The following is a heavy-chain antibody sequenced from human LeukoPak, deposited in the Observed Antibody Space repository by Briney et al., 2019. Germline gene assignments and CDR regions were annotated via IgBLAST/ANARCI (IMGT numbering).Heavy chain of an antibody. CDR3: LRDDSGSYFGY. J-gene: IGHJ4*02. CDR1: GFSFSRYN. D-gene: IGHD3-10*01. V-gene: IGHV3-21*06. CDR2: IGGSSSFI. Sequence: GGSLRLSCAASGFSFSRYNMNWVRQAPGKALEWVSSIGGSSSFIYYADSVRGRFTISRDNAKNSLYLQMNSLRAEDTAVYYCLRDDSGSYFGYWGQGTLVTVSS.